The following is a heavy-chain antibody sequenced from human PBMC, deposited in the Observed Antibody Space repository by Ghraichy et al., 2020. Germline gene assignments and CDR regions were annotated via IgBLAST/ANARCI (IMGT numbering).Heavy chain of an antibody. J-gene: IGHJ4*02. CDR3: ARDEGYFDIGY. D-gene: IGHD3-22*01. V-gene: IGHV3-7*01. CDR1: GFTFSRYW. Sequence: GESLNISCAASGFTFSRYWMSWVRQAPGKGLEWVANIEEDGSKKYFVDSVKGRFTISRDNAKNSLYLQMNSLRAEDTAVYYCARDEGYFDIGYWGQGILVTVSS. CDR2: IEEDGSKK.